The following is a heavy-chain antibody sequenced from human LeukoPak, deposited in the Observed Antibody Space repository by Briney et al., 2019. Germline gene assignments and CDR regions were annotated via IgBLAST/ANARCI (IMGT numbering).Heavy chain of an antibody. V-gene: IGHV1-69*06. CDR1: GGTFSSYA. CDR3: ARVFFEGYYGSGSYYNLYFDY. CDR2: IIPIFGTA. D-gene: IGHD3-10*01. J-gene: IGHJ4*02. Sequence: ASVKVSCKASGGTFSSYAISWVRQAPGQGLEWMGGIIPIFGTASYAQKFQGRVTITADKSTSTAYMELSSLRSEDTAVYYCARVFFEGYYGSGSYYNLYFDYWGQGTLVTVSS.